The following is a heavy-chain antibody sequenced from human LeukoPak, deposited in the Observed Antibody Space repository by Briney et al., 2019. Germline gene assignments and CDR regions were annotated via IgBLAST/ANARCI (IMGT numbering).Heavy chain of an antibody. D-gene: IGHD3-3*01. CDR3: ARVYLNDFWSGYYGYYYYGMDV. CDR1: GGTFTSYD. V-gene: IGHV1-8*01. Sequence: GASVKVSCKASGGTFTSYDINWVRQATGQGLEWMGWMNPNSGNTGYAQKFQGRVTMTRNTSISTAYMELSSLRSEDTAVYCCARVYLNDFWSGYYGYYYYGMDVWGQGTTVTVSS. CDR2: MNPNSGNT. J-gene: IGHJ6*02.